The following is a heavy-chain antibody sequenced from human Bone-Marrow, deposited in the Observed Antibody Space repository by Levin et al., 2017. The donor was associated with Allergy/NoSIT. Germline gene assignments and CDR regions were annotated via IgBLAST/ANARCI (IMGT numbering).Heavy chain of an antibody. CDR2: IYWDDYK. V-gene: IGHV2-5*02. CDR3: ARFGAGFYFSDTFDI. CDR1: GFSLSTTGVG. Sequence: SGPTLVKPTQTLTVTCTFSGFSLSTTGVGVGWIRQPPGKALEWLALIYWDDYKRYRPSLKSRLTITKDSSKNQVVLTLTNADPVDTGTYYCARFGAGFYFSDTFDIWGQGTMVTVSS. J-gene: IGHJ3*02. D-gene: IGHD3-22*01.